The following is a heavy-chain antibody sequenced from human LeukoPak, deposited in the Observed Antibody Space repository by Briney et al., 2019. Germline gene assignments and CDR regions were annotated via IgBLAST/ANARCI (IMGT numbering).Heavy chain of an antibody. CDR1: GYTFTSYD. CDR3: ARGEEYYYGSGSYISYMDV. D-gene: IGHD3-10*01. CDR2: MNPNSGNT. J-gene: IGHJ6*03. V-gene: IGHV1-8*01. Sequence: ASVKVSCKASGYTFTSYDINWVRQATGQGLEWMGWMNPNSGNTGYAQKFQGRVTMTRNTSISTAYMELRSLRSEDTAVYYCARGEEYYYGSGSYISYMDVWGKGTTVTISS.